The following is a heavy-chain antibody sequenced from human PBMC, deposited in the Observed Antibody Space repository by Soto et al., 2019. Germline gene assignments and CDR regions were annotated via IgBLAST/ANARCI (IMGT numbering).Heavy chain of an antibody. V-gene: IGHV1-69*01. J-gene: IGHJ4*02. Sequence: QVQLVQSGAEVREPGSSVTVSCKTSRDTFNSYAITWVRKAPGQGLEWMGGIIPILGTKKYAQKFQGRVTMTADESTSTAYMELSSLKFEDRAVYYCAAGGKNGYIKWGQGTQGTVSS. CDR3: AAGGKNGYIK. D-gene: IGHD5-12*01. CDR2: IIPILGTK. CDR1: RDTFNSYA.